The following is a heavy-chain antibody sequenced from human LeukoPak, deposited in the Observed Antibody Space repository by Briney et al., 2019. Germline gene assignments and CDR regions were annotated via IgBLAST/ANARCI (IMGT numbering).Heavy chain of an antibody. CDR1: GYTFTSYG. J-gene: IGHJ4*02. CDR2: INPSGGST. V-gene: IGHV1-46*01. CDR3: AREQNYCSSTSCYNYYFDY. Sequence: ASVKVSCKASGYTFTSYGISWVRQAPGQGLEWMGIINPSGGSTSYAQKFQGRVTMTRDTSTSTVYMELSSLRSEDTAVYYCAREQNYCSSTSCYNYYFDYWGQGTLVTVSS. D-gene: IGHD2-2*02.